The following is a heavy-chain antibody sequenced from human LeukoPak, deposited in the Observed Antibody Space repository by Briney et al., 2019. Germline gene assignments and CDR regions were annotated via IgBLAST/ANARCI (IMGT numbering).Heavy chain of an antibody. CDR3: ARGGEYCSRGSCYFDY. Sequence: ASVKVSCKASGYTLTGYYIHWVRQAPGQGLEWMGYISNYYGSTKYAQKVQGRVTMTTDTSTSTAYMELTSLTSDDTAVYYCARGGEYCSRGSCYFDYWGQGTLVTVSS. CDR1: GYTLTGYY. J-gene: IGHJ4*02. V-gene: IGHV1-18*04. D-gene: IGHD2-15*01. CDR2: ISNYYGST.